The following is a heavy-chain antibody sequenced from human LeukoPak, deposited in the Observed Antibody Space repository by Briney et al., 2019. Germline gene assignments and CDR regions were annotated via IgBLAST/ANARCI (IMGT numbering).Heavy chain of an antibody. CDR3: AKDVIVATILSRRKYYYYMDV. V-gene: IGHV3-23*01. CDR1: GFTFSSYG. J-gene: IGHJ6*03. CDR2: ISGSGGST. D-gene: IGHD5-12*01. Sequence: GGSLRLSCAASGFTFSSYGMSWVRQAPGKGLEWVSAISGSGGSTYYADSVKGRFTISRDNSKNTLYLQMNSLRAEDTAVYYCAKDVIVATILSRRKYYYYMDVWGKGTTVTISS.